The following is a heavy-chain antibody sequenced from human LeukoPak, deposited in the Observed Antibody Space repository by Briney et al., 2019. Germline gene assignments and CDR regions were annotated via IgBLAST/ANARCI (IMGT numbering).Heavy chain of an antibody. D-gene: IGHD4-23*01. J-gene: IGHJ4*02. CDR3: ARRKRFDYGGFDY. Sequence: SETLSLTCAAYGGSFSGYYWSWIRQPPGKGLEWIGEINHSGSTNYNPSLKSRVTISVDTSKNQFSLKLSSVTAADTAVYYCARRKRFDYGGFDYWGQGTLVTVSS. CDR1: GGSFSGYY. CDR2: INHSGST. V-gene: IGHV4-34*01.